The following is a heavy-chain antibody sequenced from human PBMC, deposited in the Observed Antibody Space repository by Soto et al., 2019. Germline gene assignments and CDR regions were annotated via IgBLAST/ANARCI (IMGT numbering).Heavy chain of an antibody. V-gene: IGHV3-21*01. CDR3: ARIKAVAGTVTDY. Sequence: GGSLRLSCAASGFTFSSYAMSWVRQAPGKGLEWVSSISSSSSYIYYADSVKGRFTISRDNAKNSLYLQMNSLRAEDTAVYYCARIKAVAGTVTDYWGQGTLVTVSS. CDR2: ISSSSSYI. J-gene: IGHJ4*02. D-gene: IGHD6-19*01. CDR1: GFTFSSYA.